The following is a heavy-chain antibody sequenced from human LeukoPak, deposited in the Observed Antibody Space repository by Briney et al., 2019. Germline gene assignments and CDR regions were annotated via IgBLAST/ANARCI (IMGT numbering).Heavy chain of an antibody. CDR1: GFTFNSYN. Sequence: PGGSLRLSCAASGFTFNSYNMNWVRQAPGKGLEWISYISSDSSTIFYADSVKGRFTISRDNVKNSLFLQLNSLRDEDTAVYYCARGGHWGWGRGNWFDPWGQGTLVTVSS. V-gene: IGHV3-48*02. CDR3: ARGGHWGWGRGNWFDP. D-gene: IGHD7-27*01. CDR2: ISSDSSTI. J-gene: IGHJ5*02.